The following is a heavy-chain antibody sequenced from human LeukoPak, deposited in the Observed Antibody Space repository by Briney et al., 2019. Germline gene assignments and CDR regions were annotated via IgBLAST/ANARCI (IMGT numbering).Heavy chain of an antibody. CDR3: ARHLDY. Sequence: SETLSLTCTVSGGSISSYYWSWIRQPPGKGLEWIGYIYYSGSTNYNPSLKSRVTISVDTSKNQFSLKLSSVTAADTAVYYCARHLDYWGRGTLVTVSS. V-gene: IGHV4-59*08. CDR2: IYYSGST. J-gene: IGHJ4*02. CDR1: GGSISSYY.